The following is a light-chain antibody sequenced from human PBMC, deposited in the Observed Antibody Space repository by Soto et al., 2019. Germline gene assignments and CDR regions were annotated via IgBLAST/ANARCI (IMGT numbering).Light chain of an antibody. J-gene: IGLJ3*02. CDR1: SSNIGAGYD. CDR3: QSYDSSLSVPWV. V-gene: IGLV1-40*01. CDR2: GNS. Sequence: QAVVTQPPSVSGAPGQRVTISCTGSSSNIGAGYDVHWYQQLPGTAPKLLIYGNSNRPSGVPDRFSGSKSGTSASLAITGLQAEYEADYYCQSYDSSLSVPWVFGGGTKLTVL.